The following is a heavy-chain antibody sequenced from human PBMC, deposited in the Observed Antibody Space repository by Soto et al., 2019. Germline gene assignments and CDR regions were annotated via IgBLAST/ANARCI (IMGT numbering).Heavy chain of an antibody. Sequence: GGSLRLSCAASGFTFDDYAMHWVRQAPGKGLEWVSGISWNSGSIGYADSVKGRFTISRDNAKNSLYLQMNSLRAEDTALYYCAKEERIMITFGGVIGYMDVSGKGTTVTVSS. D-gene: IGHD3-16*02. CDR1: GFTFDDYA. CDR2: ISWNSGSI. CDR3: AKEERIMITFGGVIGYMDV. J-gene: IGHJ6*03. V-gene: IGHV3-9*01.